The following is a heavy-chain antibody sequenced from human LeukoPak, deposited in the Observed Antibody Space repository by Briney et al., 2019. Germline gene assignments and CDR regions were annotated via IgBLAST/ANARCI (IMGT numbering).Heavy chain of an antibody. J-gene: IGHJ4*02. V-gene: IGHV3-23*01. D-gene: IGHD5-12*01. CDR2: ISGSGGTT. Sequence: PGGSLRLSCAASGFTFSTYTMSWVRQAPGKGLEWVSVISGSGGTTYYADSVKGRFTISRDNSKNTLYLQMNSLRAEDTAVYYCAKKRGYSGYDFVYWGQGTLVTVSS. CDR3: AKKRGYSGYDFVY. CDR1: GFTFSTYT.